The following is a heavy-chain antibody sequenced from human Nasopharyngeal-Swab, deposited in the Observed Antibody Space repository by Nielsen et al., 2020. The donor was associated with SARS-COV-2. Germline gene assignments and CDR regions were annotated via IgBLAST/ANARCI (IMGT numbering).Heavy chain of an antibody. Sequence: GGSLRLSCTASGFTFSSYAMHWVRQAPGKGLEWVAVISYDGSNKYYADSVKGRFTISRDNSKNTLYLQMNSLRAEDTAVYYCARDRGDGYNLYYFDYWGQGTLVTVS. J-gene: IGHJ4*02. CDR3: ARDRGDGYNLYYFDY. V-gene: IGHV3-30-3*01. CDR2: ISYDGSNK. CDR1: GFTFSSYA. D-gene: IGHD5-24*01.